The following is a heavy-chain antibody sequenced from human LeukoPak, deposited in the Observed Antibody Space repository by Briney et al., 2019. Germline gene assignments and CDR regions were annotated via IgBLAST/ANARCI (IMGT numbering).Heavy chain of an antibody. D-gene: IGHD3-22*01. V-gene: IGHV1-8*01. CDR3: ARGTYYYDSSGYYLDD. J-gene: IGHJ4*02. CDR2: MNPNSGNT. Sequence: ASVKVSCKASGYTFTSYDINWVRQATGQGLEWMGWMNPNSGNTGYAQKFQGRVTMTRNTSITTAYMELSSLTSDGTAVYYCARGTYYYDSSGYYLDDWGQGALVTVSS. CDR1: GYTFTSYD.